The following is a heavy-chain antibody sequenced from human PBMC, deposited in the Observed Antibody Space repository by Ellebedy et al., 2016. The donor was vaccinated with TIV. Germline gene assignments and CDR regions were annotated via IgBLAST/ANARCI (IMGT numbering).Heavy chain of an antibody. CDR2: IYYSGST. V-gene: IGHV4-59*01. CDR3: AAAYYGSGSYRISADY. J-gene: IGHJ4*02. D-gene: IGHD3-10*01. Sequence: GSLRLSCTVSGGSISSYYWSWIRQPPGKGLEWIGYIYYSGSTNYNPSLKSRVTISVATSKNQFSLKLSSVTAADTAVYYCAAAYYGSGSYRISADYWGQGTLVTVSS. CDR1: GGSISSYY.